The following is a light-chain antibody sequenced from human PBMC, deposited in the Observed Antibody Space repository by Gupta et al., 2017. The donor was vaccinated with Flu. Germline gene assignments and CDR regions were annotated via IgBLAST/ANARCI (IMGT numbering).Light chain of an antibody. V-gene: IGKV4-1*01. CDR2: WAS. J-gene: IGKJ4*01. CDR3: QQYYSTPLT. CDR1: QSVVYSSNNKNY. Sequence: DIVMTQSPDSLAVSLGERATFHCKSSQSVVYSSNNKNYLAWYQQKPGQPPKLLIYWASTRESGVPDRFSGSGSGTDFTLTIRSLQAEDVAVYYCQQYYSTPLTCGGGTKVEIK.